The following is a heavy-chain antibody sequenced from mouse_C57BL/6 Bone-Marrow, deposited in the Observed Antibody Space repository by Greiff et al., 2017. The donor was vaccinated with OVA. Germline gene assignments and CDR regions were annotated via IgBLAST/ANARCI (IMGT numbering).Heavy chain of an antibody. CDR1: EYAFPSHD. Sequence: EVKLMESGGGLVQPGESLKLSCESNEYAFPSHDMSWVRKTPEKRLELVAAINSDGGSTYYPDTMERRFIISRDNTKKTLYLQMSSLRSEDTALYYCARQRDGYWFAYWGQGTLVTVSA. V-gene: IGHV5-2*01. D-gene: IGHD2-3*01. J-gene: IGHJ3*01. CDR3: ARQRDGYWFAY. CDR2: INSDGGST.